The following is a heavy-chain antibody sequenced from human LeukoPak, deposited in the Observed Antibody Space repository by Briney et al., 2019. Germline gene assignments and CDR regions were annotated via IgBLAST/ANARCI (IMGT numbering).Heavy chain of an antibody. CDR3: ARGWLRDNWFDP. Sequence: PGGSLRLSCAASGFTFRSYWMSWVRQAPGKGLEWVANIKEDGSEKYYVDSVKGRFTVSRDNAKTSLSLQMNSLRAEDTAVYYCARGWLRDNWFDPWGQGTLVTVSS. CDR1: GFTFRSYW. J-gene: IGHJ5*02. CDR2: IKEDGSEK. D-gene: IGHD3-10*01. V-gene: IGHV3-7*01.